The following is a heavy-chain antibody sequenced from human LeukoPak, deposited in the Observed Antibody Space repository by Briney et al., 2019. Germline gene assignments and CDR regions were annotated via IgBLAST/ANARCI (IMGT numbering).Heavy chain of an antibody. CDR3: ATPLDYYDRSDSHQGGD. CDR1: GFTFSRHW. J-gene: IGHJ4*02. V-gene: IGHV3-7*03. Sequence: GGSLRLSCAASGFTFSRHWMTCVRQAPGKGLEWVANIKHDGSEKNYVDSVKGRFTISRDNAKNSLDLQMNSLRAEDPAVYYCATPLDYYDRSDSHQGGDWGQGTLVTVSS. D-gene: IGHD3-22*01. CDR2: IKHDGSEK.